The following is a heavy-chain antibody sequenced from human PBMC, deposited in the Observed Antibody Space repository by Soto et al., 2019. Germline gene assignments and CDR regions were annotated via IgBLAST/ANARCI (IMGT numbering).Heavy chain of an antibody. CDR1: GLTVSSYV. CDR2: ISGRGGST. D-gene: IGHD5-12*01. Sequence: EVQLLESGGGLVQPGGSLRLSCAASGLTVSSYVMNWVRQAAGKVLEWVSGISGRGGSTYYADSVKGRCTISRDNSKNTLYLQKVRLRAEDTALYYCAKGFDGYNPDHWGQGTLVHVSS. CDR3: AKGFDGYNPDH. J-gene: IGHJ4*02. V-gene: IGHV3-23*01.